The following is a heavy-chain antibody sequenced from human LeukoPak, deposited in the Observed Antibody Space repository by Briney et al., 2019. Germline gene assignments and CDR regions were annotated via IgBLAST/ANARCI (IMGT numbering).Heavy chain of an antibody. CDR1: GFTFSDYW. Sequence: GGSLRLSCAASGFTFSDYWVYWVRQAPGGGLVCVSRINSDGTIIDYVDSVKGRFTISRDNAKNTLFLQMNSLRAEDTAVYFCARDSSATYWGQGTLVTVYS. CDR3: ARDSSATY. CDR2: INSDGTII. V-gene: IGHV3-74*01. J-gene: IGHJ4*02.